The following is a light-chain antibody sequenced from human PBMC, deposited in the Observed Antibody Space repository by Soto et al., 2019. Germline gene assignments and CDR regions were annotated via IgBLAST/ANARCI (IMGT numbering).Light chain of an antibody. J-gene: IGKJ3*01. CDR3: EQYYHAPFT. CDR2: WTS. Sequence: DIVMTQSPDSLAVSLGERATINCKSSQSVLYTSNNKNYLAWYQQKPGQPPKVLIYWTSSRVSVVTDRFSGSGAGTDFTLTSSSRQAQDVRVYSCEQYYHAPFTFGPGTKVEIK. CDR1: QSVLYTSNNKNY. V-gene: IGKV4-1*01.